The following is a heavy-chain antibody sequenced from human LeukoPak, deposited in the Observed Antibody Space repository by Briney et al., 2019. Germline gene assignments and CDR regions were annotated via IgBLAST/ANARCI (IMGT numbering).Heavy chain of an antibody. J-gene: IGHJ5*02. V-gene: IGHV3-33*01. CDR1: GFTFSSYG. D-gene: IGHD2-15*01. CDR2: IWYDGSNK. Sequence: PGRSLRLSCAASGFTFSSYGMHWVRQAPGKGLEWVAVIWYDGSNKYYADSVKGRFTISRDNSKNTLYLQMNSLRAEDTAVYYCARDTHSGGSRLWFDPWGQGTLVTVSS. CDR3: ARDTHSGGSRLWFDP.